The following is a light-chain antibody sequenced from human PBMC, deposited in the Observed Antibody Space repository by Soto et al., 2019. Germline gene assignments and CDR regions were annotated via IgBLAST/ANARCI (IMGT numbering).Light chain of an antibody. J-gene: IGLJ2*01. Sequence: SYELTQPPSVSVSPGQTASITCSGDKLGDKYACWYQQKPGQSPVLVIYQDSKRPSGIPERFSGSNSGNTAPLTISGTQAMDEADYYCQAWDNSLVFGGGTKLTVL. CDR1: KLGDKY. CDR3: QAWDNSLV. CDR2: QDS. V-gene: IGLV3-1*01.